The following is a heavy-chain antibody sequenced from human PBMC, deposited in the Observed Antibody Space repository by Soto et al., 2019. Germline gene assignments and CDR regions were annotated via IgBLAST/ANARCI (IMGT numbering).Heavy chain of an antibody. Sequence: EVQLVESGGGLAQPGGSLRLSCVASGFTFSSYSINWIRQAPGKGPEWVSWISPACHSVDYTDSVKGRFTISRDNAENSLYLEMHSLRDEATAGYYFVRDHRWAFDYWGQGTLVTFSS. J-gene: IGHJ4*02. CDR3: VRDHRWAFDY. CDR2: ISPACHSV. D-gene: IGHD3-16*01. CDR1: GFTFSSYS. V-gene: IGHV3-48*02.